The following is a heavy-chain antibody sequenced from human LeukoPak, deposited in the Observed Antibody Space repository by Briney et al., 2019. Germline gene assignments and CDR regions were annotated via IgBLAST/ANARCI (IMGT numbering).Heavy chain of an antibody. Sequence: GGSLRLSCAASGFTFSSYWMNWVRQAPGKGLEWVANIKQDGSGKYYVDSVKGRFTISRDNAKNSLYLQMNSLRAEDTAVYYCARDPDRIVGANFDYWGQGTLVTVSS. CDR1: GFTFSSYW. J-gene: IGHJ4*02. D-gene: IGHD1-26*01. CDR2: IKQDGSGK. V-gene: IGHV3-7*01. CDR3: ARDPDRIVGANFDY.